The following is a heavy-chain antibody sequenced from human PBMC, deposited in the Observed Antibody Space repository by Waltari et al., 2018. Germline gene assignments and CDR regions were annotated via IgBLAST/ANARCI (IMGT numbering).Heavy chain of an antibody. CDR2: INPNSRVP. J-gene: IGHJ4*02. CDR3: ARSRDGDNSEVDH. V-gene: IGHV1-2*02. CDR1: GYTFTGYY. Sequence: VLLVQSGAEVKKPGASVKVSCKVSGYTFTGYYVNWVRQAPGQGLEWMGWINPNSRVPNYAQKFQGRVTMTTDSSITTAYMELSRLTSDDTAIYYCARSRDGDNSEVDHWGQGTLVTVSS. D-gene: IGHD2-21*01.